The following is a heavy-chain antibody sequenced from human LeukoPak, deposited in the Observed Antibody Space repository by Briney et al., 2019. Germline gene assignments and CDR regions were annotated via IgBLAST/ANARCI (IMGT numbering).Heavy chain of an antibody. Sequence: ASVKVSCKASGGTFSSYAISWVRQAPGQGLEWMGGIIPIFGTANYAQKFQGRVTITADESTSTACMELSSLRSEDTAVYYCAGSYVYDSSGYYFFDYWGQGTLVTVSS. J-gene: IGHJ4*02. CDR3: AGSYVYDSSGYYFFDY. V-gene: IGHV1-69*13. CDR2: IIPIFGTA. D-gene: IGHD3-22*01. CDR1: GGTFSSYA.